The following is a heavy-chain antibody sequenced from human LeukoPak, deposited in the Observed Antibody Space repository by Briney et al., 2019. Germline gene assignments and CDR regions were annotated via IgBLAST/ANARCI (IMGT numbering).Heavy chain of an antibody. V-gene: IGHV4-59*12. J-gene: IGHJ4*02. CDR2: IYYSGST. CDR1: GGSIISYY. CDR3: AREGGPYRPLDY. Sequence: SETLSLTCTVSGGSIISYYWSWIRQPPGKGLEWIGYIYYSGSTNSNPSLESRVTISVDKSENHISLKLTSVTAADTAVYYCAREGGPYRPLDYSGQGTLVTVAS.